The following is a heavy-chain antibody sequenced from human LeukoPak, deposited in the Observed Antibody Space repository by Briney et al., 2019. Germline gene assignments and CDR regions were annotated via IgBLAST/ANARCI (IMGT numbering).Heavy chain of an antibody. CDR2: INHSGST. CDR1: GGSFSGYY. D-gene: IGHD3-10*01. Sequence: SETLSLTCAVYGGSFSGYYWSWIRQPPGKGLEWIGEINHSGSTNYNPSLKSRVTISVDTSKNQFSLKLSSVTAADTAVYYCATPGYYGSGTPYSGMDVWGQGTTVTVSS. CDR3: ATPGYYGSGTPYSGMDV. V-gene: IGHV4-34*01. J-gene: IGHJ6*02.